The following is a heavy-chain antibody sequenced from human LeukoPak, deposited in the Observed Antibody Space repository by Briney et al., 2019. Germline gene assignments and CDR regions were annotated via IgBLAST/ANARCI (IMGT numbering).Heavy chain of an antibody. J-gene: IGHJ4*02. CDR2: ISGSGGST. D-gene: IGHD3-3*01. CDR3: AKVQAIFGVIGHFDY. V-gene: IGHV3-23*01. Sequence: PGGSLRLSCAASGFTFSSYAMSWVRQAPGKGLEWVSAISGSGGSTYYADSVKGRFTISRDNSKNTLYLQMNSLRAEDTAVYYCAKVQAIFGVIGHFDYWGQGTLVTVSS. CDR1: GFTFSSYA.